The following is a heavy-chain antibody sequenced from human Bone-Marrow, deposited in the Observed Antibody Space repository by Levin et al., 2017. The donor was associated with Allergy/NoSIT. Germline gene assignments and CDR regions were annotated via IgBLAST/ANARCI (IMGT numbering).Heavy chain of an antibody. CDR2: VFYSGST. CDR1: GDSINSSNW. Sequence: SETLSLTCVVSGDSINSSNWWSWVRQPPGRGLEWIGEVFYSGSTFYNPSLNSRVTMSLDTSNHQFSLKLSSVTAADTAIYYCATNSFDFLSGYPNWFDPWGQGTLVTVSS. J-gene: IGHJ5*02. D-gene: IGHD3-3*01. CDR3: ATNSFDFLSGYPNWFDP. V-gene: IGHV4-4*02.